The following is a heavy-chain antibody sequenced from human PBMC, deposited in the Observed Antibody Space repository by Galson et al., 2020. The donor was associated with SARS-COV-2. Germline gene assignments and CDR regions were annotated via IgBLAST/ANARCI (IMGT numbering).Heavy chain of an antibody. CDR1: GFTFSSYG. V-gene: IGHV3-30*02. D-gene: IGHD3-22*01. Sequence: GGSLRLSCAASGFTFSSYGMHWVRQAPGKGLEWVAFIRYDGSNKYYADSVKGRFTISRDNSKNTLYLQMNSLRAEDTAVYYYAKDLLYYYDSSGYRYYYYGMDVWGQGTTVTVSS. CDR3: AKDLLYYYDSSGYRYYYYGMDV. J-gene: IGHJ6*02. CDR2: IRYDGSNK.